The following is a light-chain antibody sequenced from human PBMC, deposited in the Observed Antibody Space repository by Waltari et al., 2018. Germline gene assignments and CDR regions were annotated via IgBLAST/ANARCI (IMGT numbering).Light chain of an antibody. CDR2: GKN. Sequence: SSELTQDPAVSVALGQTVRIPCQGDSLRSSYASWYHQKPGQAPVLVMYGKNNRPSGIPGRFSGSSSGNTASLTITGAQAEDEADYYCNSRDRGGNYVIFGGGTKLTVL. V-gene: IGLV3-19*01. CDR1: SLRSSY. CDR3: NSRDRGGNYVI. J-gene: IGLJ2*01.